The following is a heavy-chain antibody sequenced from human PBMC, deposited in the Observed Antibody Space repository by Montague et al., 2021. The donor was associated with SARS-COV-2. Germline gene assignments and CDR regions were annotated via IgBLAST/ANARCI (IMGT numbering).Heavy chain of an antibody. J-gene: IGHJ4*02. CDR1: GGSLSGHH. CDR2: IFHSGNT. CDR3: AIMNWDNDSAFDS. D-gene: IGHD1/OR15-1a*01. Sequence: SETLSLTCTVSGGSLSGHHWSWIRQHPGKGLEWIGYIFHSGNTNYNPSLKSRVTISVDTSKNQFSLWLTSVTAADTAVYYCAIMNWDNDSAFDSWGQGAVVAVST. V-gene: IGHV4-59*11.